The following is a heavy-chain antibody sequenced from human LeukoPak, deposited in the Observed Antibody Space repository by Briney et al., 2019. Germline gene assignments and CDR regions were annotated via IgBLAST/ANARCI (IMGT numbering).Heavy chain of an antibody. CDR3: ARVARDIVVVPAAPRGEDY. V-gene: IGHV3-48*01. D-gene: IGHD2-2*01. CDR1: GFTFSSYS. J-gene: IGHJ4*02. CDR2: ISSSSSTI. Sequence: GGSLRLSCAASGFTFSSYSMNWVRQAPGKGLEWVSYISSSSSTIYYADSVKGRFTISRDNAKNSLYLQMNSLRAEDTAVYYCARVARDIVVVPAAPRGEDYWGQGTLVTVSS.